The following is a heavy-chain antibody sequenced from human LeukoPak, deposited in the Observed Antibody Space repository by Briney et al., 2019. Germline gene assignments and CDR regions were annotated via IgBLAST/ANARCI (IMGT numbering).Heavy chain of an antibody. Sequence: SVKVSCKASGGTFSSYTISWVRQAPGQGLEWMGRIIPILGIANYAQKFQGRVTITADKSTSTAYMELSSLRSEDTAAYYCASRLALYNWNSLDYWGQGTLVTVSS. CDR3: ASRLALYNWNSLDY. CDR1: GGTFSSYT. V-gene: IGHV1-69*02. J-gene: IGHJ4*02. CDR2: IIPILGIA. D-gene: IGHD1-7*01.